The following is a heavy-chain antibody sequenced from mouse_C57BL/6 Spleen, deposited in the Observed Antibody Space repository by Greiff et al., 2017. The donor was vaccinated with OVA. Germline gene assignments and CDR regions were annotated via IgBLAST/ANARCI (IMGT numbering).Heavy chain of an antibody. CDR1: GYTFTSYW. CDR3: ARDGYYSAWFAY. V-gene: IGHV1-52*01. J-gene: IGHJ3*01. Sequence: QVQLQQPGAELVRPGSSVKLSCKASGYTFTSYWMHWVKQRPIQGLEWIGNIDPSDSEPHYNQKFKDKATLTVDKSSSTAYMQLSSLTSEDSAVYYCARDGYYSAWFAYWGQGTLVTVSA. D-gene: IGHD2-3*01. CDR2: IDPSDSEP.